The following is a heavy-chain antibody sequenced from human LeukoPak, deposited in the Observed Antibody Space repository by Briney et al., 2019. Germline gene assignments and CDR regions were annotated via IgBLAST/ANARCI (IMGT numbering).Heavy chain of an antibody. CDR3: AKSGGPDYYYYGMDV. D-gene: IGHD2-15*01. J-gene: IGHJ6*02. Sequence: GGSLRLSCAASGFTFSSYAMSWVRQAPGKGLEWVSAISGSGGSTYYADSVKGRFTISRDNSKNTLYLQMNSLRAEDTAVYYCAKSGGPDYYYYGMDVWGQGTTVTVSS. CDR1: GFTFSSYA. V-gene: IGHV3-23*01. CDR2: ISGSGGST.